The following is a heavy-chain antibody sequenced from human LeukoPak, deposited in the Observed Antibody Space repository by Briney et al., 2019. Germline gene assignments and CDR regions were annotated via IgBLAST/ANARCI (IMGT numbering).Heavy chain of an antibody. CDR1: GFTFRSYS. V-gene: IGHV3-21*01. CDR2: ISSSNSLI. Sequence: PGGSLRLSRAASGFTFRSYSMNWVRQAPGQGLEWVSSISSSNSLIYYADSVKGRFTISRDNSKNSLYLQMNSLRAEDTAVYYCARVPGYYWGQGTLVTVSS. CDR3: ARVPGYY. J-gene: IGHJ4*02. D-gene: IGHD3-10*01.